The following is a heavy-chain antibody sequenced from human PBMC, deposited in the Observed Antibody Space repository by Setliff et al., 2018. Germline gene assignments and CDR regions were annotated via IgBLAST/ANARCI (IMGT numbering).Heavy chain of an antibody. V-gene: IGHV4-61*09. CDR1: GGSISSGNYY. CDR3: ARELVATWRGYSSSSPRYYFDN. J-gene: IGHJ4*02. Sequence: PSETLSLTCNVSGGSISSGNYYWSWIRQPAGKGLEWIGHIDPSGNTKYNPSPKSRVTISLDTSKNQFSLKLSSVTAADTAVYYCARELVATWRGYSSSSPRYYFDNWGQGTLVTVSS. CDR2: IDPSGNT. D-gene: IGHD6-6*01.